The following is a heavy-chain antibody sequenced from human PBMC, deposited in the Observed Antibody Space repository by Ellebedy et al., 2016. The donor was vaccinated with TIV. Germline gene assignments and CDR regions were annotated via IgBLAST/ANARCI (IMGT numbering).Heavy chain of an antibody. D-gene: IGHD2-2*02. CDR2: ISSGSNFK. CDR1: GFTFSRHS. J-gene: IGHJ6*03. V-gene: IGHV3-21*06. CDR3: AGLPAISDYFFHYYMDV. Sequence: GGSLRLSXVTSGFTFSRHSMAWVRQDPGKGLEWVSFISSGSNFKYYADSVKGRFTISRDNARNSLFLQMNSLRGEDTAVYYCAGLPAISDYFFHYYMDVWGKGTTVSVSS.